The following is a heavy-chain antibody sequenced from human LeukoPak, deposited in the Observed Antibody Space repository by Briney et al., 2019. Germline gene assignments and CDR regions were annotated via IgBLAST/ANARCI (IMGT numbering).Heavy chain of an antibody. D-gene: IGHD3-10*01. CDR1: GGTFSSYA. CDR2: IIPIFGTA. V-gene: IGHV1-69*13. Sequence: SVKVSCEASGGTFSSYAISWVRQAPGQGLEWMGGIIPIFGTANYAQKFQGRVTITADESTSTAYMELSSLRSEDTAVYYCARRAGSGSYYLYYYYYYMDVWGKGTTVTVSS. J-gene: IGHJ6*03. CDR3: ARRAGSGSYYLYYYYYYMDV.